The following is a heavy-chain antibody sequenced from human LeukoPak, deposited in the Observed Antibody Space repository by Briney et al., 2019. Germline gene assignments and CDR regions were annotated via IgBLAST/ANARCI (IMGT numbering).Heavy chain of an antibody. CDR2: IYYSGST. D-gene: IGHD1-26*01. J-gene: IGHJ6*03. CDR1: GGSISSYY. CDR3: ASQAQWELLPYYYMDV. Sequence: SETLSLTCTVSGGSISSYYWSWIRQPPGKGLEWIGYIYYSGSTNYNPSLKSRVTISVDTSKNQFSLKLSSVTAADTAVYYCASQAQWELLPYYYMDVWGKGTTVTVSS. V-gene: IGHV4-59*01.